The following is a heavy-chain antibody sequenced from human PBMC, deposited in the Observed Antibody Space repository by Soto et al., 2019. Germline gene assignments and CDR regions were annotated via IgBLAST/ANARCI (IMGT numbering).Heavy chain of an antibody. V-gene: IGHV3-15*01. CDR2: IKSKTDGGTT. J-gene: IGHJ5*02. Sequence: GGSLRLSCAASGFTFSNAWMSWVRQAPEKGLEWVGRIKSKTDGGTTDYAAPVKGRFTISRDDSKNTLYLQMNSLKTEDTAVYYCTTDTYSNYDWFDPWGQGTLVTVSS. D-gene: IGHD4-4*01. CDR1: GFTFSNAW. CDR3: TTDTYSNYDWFDP.